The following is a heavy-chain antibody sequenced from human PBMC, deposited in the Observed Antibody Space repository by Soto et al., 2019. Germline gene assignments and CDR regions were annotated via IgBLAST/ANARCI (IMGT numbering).Heavy chain of an antibody. V-gene: IGHV4-39*01. D-gene: IGHD1-26*01. Sequence: SETLSLTCTVSGGSISSSSYYWGWIRQPPGKGLEWIGSIYYSGSTYYNPSLKSRVTISVDTSKNQFSLKLSSVTAADTAVYYCVVGSYYVFADYWGQGTLVTVSS. CDR3: VVGSYYVFADY. CDR1: GGSISSSSYY. CDR2: IYYSGST. J-gene: IGHJ4*02.